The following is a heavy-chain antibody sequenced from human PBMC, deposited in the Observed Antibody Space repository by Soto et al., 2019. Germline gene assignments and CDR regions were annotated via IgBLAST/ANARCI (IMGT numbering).Heavy chain of an antibody. CDR3: ARVGTYYDILTGYSNYFDY. J-gene: IGHJ4*02. D-gene: IGHD3-9*01. CDR2: IYYSGST. V-gene: IGHV4-61*01. CDR1: GGSISSSSYY. Sequence: SETLSLTCTVSGGSISSSSYYWSWIRQPPGEGLEWIGYIYYSGSTNYNPSLKSRVTISVDTSKNQFSLKLSSVTAADTAVYYCARVGTYYDILTGYSNYFDYWGQGTLVTVSS.